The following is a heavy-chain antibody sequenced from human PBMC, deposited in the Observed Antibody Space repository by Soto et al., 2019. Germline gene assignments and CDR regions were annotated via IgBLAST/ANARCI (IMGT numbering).Heavy chain of an antibody. CDR2: ISWDGRST. CDR1: GFTFDDYT. Sequence: EVQLVESGGVVVQPGGSLRLSCAASGFTFDDYTMHWVRQAPGKGLAWVSLISWDGRSTYYADSMKGRFTISRDNSKNSLYLQMNSLRTEDTALYYCAKDPGASGWLDSWGQGTLVTVSS. J-gene: IGHJ4*02. V-gene: IGHV3-43*01. CDR3: AKDPGASGWLDS. D-gene: IGHD6-19*01.